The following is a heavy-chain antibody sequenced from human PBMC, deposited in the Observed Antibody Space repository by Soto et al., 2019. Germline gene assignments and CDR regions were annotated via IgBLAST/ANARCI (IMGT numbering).Heavy chain of an antibody. CDR3: ARDMRAVVGVADY. CDR2: ISSSSAYI. CDR1: GLTFSRFS. Sequence: EVQLVESGGGLVKPGGPLSLSCAASGLTFSRFSMNGLRQAPGRGLEWVASISSSSAYIYYADSVKGRFTVSRDNAKNSLHLQMNSLRGEDTAMYFCARDMRAVVGVADYWGQGTLVSVSS. D-gene: IGHD1-26*01. V-gene: IGHV3-21*01. J-gene: IGHJ4*02.